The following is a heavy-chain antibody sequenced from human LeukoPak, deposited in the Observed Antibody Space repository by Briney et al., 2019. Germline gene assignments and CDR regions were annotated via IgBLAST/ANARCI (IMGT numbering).Heavy chain of an antibody. CDR1: RFTFGNYW. J-gene: IGHJ4*02. Sequence: GGSLRLSCVTSRFTFGNYWMSWVRQAPGKGLQWVANIKQDGSAKYYLDSVKGRFTISRDNAKNSLYLQMNSLRAEDTAVYYCAREDYFDYWGQGTLVTVSS. CDR3: AREDYFDY. CDR2: IKQDGSAK. V-gene: IGHV3-7*01.